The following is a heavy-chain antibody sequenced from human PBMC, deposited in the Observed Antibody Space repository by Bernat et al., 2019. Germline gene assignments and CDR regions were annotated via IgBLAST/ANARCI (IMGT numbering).Heavy chain of an antibody. CDR1: GFTFSSYA. D-gene: IGHD6-6*01. Sequence: EVQLLESGGGLVQPGGSLRLSCAASGFTFSSYAMSWVRQAPGKGLEWVSGISGSGESTYYADSVKGRFTISRDNSKNTLYLQMNSLRAEDTAVYYCAKDRSLAALFDPWGQGTLVTVSS. V-gene: IGHV3-23*01. CDR3: AKDRSLAALFDP. CDR2: ISGSGEST. J-gene: IGHJ5*02.